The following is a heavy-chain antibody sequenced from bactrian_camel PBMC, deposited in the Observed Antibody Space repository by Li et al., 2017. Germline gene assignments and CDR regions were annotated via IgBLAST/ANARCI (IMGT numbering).Heavy chain of an antibody. D-gene: IGHD8*01. CDR3: VQGVYWSTYGDIQRHQ. V-gene: IGHV3S1*01. CDR1: GYTGNC. Sequence: QVQLVESGGGSVQAGGSLRLSCTASGYTGNCMGWFRQAPGKEREGVARIATGSGNTYYADSVKGRFTISQDNAKNTVYLQLNSLKTEDTAMYYCVQGVYWSTYGDIQRHQRGQGTQVTVS. J-gene: IGHJ4*01. CDR2: IATGSGNT.